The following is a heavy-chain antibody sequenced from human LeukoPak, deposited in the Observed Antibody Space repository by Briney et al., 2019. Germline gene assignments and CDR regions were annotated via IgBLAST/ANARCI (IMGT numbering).Heavy chain of an antibody. CDR3: ARVWELSFDY. V-gene: IGHV3-53*01. CDR1: GFTVSTDH. J-gene: IGHJ4*02. CDR2: SYSGGSR. Sequence: GGSLRLSCAASGFTVSTDHMSWVRQAPGKGLEWVAVSYSGGSRSYAESVKGRFTISRDNSQNTLYLQMNSLRAEDTAVYYCARVWELSFDYWGQGTLVTVSS. D-gene: IGHD1-26*01.